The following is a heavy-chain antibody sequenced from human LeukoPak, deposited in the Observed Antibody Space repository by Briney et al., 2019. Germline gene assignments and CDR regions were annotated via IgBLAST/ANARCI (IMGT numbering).Heavy chain of an antibody. CDR2: IYYSGST. D-gene: IGHD3-9*01. CDR3: ARWPRNYDILTGSIYAFDY. V-gene: IGHV4-61*01. CDR1: GGSVSSGSYY. Sequence: PSETLSLTCTVSGGSVSSGSYYWSWIRQPPGKGLEWIGYIYYSGSTNYNPSLKSRVTISVDTSKNQFSLKLSPVTAADTAVYYCARWPRNYDILTGSIYAFDYRGQGTLVTVSS. J-gene: IGHJ4*02.